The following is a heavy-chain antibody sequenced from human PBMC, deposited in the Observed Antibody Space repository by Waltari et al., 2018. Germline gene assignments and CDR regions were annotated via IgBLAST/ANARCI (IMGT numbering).Heavy chain of an antibody. D-gene: IGHD6-13*01. CDR2: INSGGDST. J-gene: IGHJ4*02. V-gene: IGHV3-23*01. CDR3: ARGPIPAAGTDY. CDR1: GFTFSNYA. Sequence: EVQVLESGGGFAQPGGSLGPSCSASGFTFSNYAIRWVRQAPGKGLECVSGINSGGDSTAYVDSVKGRFTISRDNSKNTLYLQMNSLRSDDTAVYYCARGPIPAAGTDYWGQGTLVTVSS.